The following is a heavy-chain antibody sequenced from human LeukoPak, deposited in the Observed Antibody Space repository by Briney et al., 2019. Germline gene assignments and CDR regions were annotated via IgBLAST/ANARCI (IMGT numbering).Heavy chain of an antibody. D-gene: IGHD6-13*01. CDR3: ARIVPGLGSRWDYFEY. V-gene: IGHV3-7*01. CDR1: GFTVSSNY. Sequence: GGSLRLSCAASGFTVSSNYMNWVRQAPGKGLEWVANIKQDGSETYYVDSVKGRFTISRDNAKNSLYLQINSLRAEDTAVYYCARIVPGLGSRWDYFEYWGQGTLVTVSS. J-gene: IGHJ4*02. CDR2: IKQDGSET.